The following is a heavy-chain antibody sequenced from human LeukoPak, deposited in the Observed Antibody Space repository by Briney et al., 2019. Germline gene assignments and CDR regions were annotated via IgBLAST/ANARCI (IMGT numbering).Heavy chain of an antibody. D-gene: IGHD1-26*01. Sequence: PSETLSLTCTVSGGSISSYYWSWIRQPPGKGLEWLGYIYYSGSTNYNPSLKSRVTISVDTSKNQFSLKLSSVTAADTAVYYCARGRGSGSYQRLLDYWGQGTLVTVSS. CDR2: IYYSGST. CDR3: ARGRGSGSYQRLLDY. V-gene: IGHV4-59*01. CDR1: GGSISSYY. J-gene: IGHJ4*02.